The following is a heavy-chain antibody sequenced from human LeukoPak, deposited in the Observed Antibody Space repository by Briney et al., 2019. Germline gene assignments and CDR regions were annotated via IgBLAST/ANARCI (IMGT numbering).Heavy chain of an antibody. CDR2: INTNTGNP. V-gene: IGHV7-4-1*02. CDR1: GYTFTSYA. J-gene: IGHJ5*02. CDR3: ASGPEAAAAGPFDP. Sequence: ASVKVSCKASGYTFTSYAMNWVRQAPGQGLEWMGWINTNTGNPTYAQGFTGRFVFSLDTSVSTAYLQISSLKAEDTAVYYCASGPEAAAAGPFDPWGQGTLVTVSS. D-gene: IGHD6-13*01.